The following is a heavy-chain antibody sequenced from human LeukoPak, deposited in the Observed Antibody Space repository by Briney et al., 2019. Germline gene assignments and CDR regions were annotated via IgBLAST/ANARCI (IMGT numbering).Heavy chain of an antibody. CDR2: ISSSSSYI. J-gene: IGHJ4*02. V-gene: IGHV3-21*01. CDR3: ARDDDTDSHYYDSSGYGY. Sequence: GGSLRPSCAASGFTFSSYSMNWVRQAPGKGLEWVSSISSSSSYIYYADSVKGRFTISRDNAKNSLYLQMNSLRAEDTAVYYCARDDDTDSHYYDSSGYGYWGQGTLVTVSS. CDR1: GFTFSSYS. D-gene: IGHD3-22*01.